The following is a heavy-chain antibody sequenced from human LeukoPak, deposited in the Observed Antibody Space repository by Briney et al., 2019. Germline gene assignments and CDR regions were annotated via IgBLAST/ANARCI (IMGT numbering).Heavy chain of an antibody. CDR3: ARLRSGSPHFDY. Sequence: ASVKVSCKASGYTFISYAITWVRQAPGQGLEWMGGISAYNGNTKYAQRLQGRLTMTTDTSTSTAYMELRSLRSDDTAVYYCARLRSGSPHFDYWSQGTLVTVSS. J-gene: IGHJ4*02. CDR1: GYTFISYA. D-gene: IGHD3-10*01. CDR2: ISAYNGNT. V-gene: IGHV1-18*01.